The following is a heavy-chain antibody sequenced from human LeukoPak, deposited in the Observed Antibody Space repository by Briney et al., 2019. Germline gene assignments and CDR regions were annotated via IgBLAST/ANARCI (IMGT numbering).Heavy chain of an antibody. CDR3: VKALKYCSGGSCSP. J-gene: IGHJ4*02. D-gene: IGHD2-15*01. Sequence: GGSLRLSCSASGFIFSTYAMHWVRQAPGKGLEYVSAISINGGSTYYADSVKGRFTISRDNSKNTLYLQMSSLRAEDTAVYYCVKALKYCSGGSCSPWGQGTLVTLSS. CDR2: ISINGGST. V-gene: IGHV3-64D*09. CDR1: GFIFSTYA.